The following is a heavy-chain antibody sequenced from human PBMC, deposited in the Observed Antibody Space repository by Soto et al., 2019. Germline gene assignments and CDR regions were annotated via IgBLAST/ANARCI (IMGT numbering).Heavy chain of an antibody. CDR3: ARRWGDYFDY. J-gene: IGHJ4*02. CDR1: GGSISSGGYS. CDR2: IYHSGST. V-gene: IGHV4-30-2*01. D-gene: IGHD3-16*01. Sequence: SETLSLTCAVSGGSISSGGYSWSWIRQPPGKGLEWIGYIYHSGSTYYNPSLKSRVTISVDRSKSQFSLKLSSVTAADTAVYYCARRWGDYFDYWGQGTLVTVSS.